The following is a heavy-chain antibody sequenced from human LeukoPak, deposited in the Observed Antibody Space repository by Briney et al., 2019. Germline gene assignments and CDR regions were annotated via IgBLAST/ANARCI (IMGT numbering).Heavy chain of an antibody. CDR1: GGSISSSSYY. J-gene: IGHJ4*02. D-gene: IGHD3-10*01. CDR2: IYYSGST. V-gene: IGHV4-39*01. CDR3: ASYYGSGSQPDSHFDY. Sequence: PSETLSLTCTVSGGSISSSSYYWGWIRQPPGKGLEWIGSIYYSGSTYYNPSLKSRVTISVDTSKNQFSLKLSSVTAADTAVYYCASYYGSGSQPDSHFDYWGQGTLVTVSS.